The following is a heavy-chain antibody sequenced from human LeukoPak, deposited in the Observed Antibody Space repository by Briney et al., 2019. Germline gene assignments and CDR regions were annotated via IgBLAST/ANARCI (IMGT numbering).Heavy chain of an antibody. CDR2: IYYSGST. V-gene: IGHV4-39*07. CDR1: GSISSSNYY. J-gene: IGHJ5*02. Sequence: PSETLSLTCTVSGSISSSNYYWGWIRQPPGKGLEWIGSIYYSGSTHYNPSLKSRANISVDTSKNQFSLKLSSVTAADTAVYYCARASPHYYDSSGYHNWFDPWGQGTLVTVSS. D-gene: IGHD3-22*01. CDR3: ARASPHYYDSSGYHNWFDP.